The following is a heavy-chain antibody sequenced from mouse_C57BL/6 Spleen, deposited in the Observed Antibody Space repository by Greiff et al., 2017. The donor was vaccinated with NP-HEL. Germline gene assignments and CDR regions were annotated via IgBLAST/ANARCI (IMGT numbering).Heavy chain of an antibody. J-gene: IGHJ4*01. D-gene: IGHD2-1*01. CDR2: IYPGDGDT. CDR3: ASYGKGYYAMDY. Sequence: VQLQQSGPELVKPGASVKISCTASGYAFSSSWMNRVKQRPGKGLEWIGRIYPGDGDTNYNGKFKGKATLTADKSSSTAYMQLSSLTSEDSAVYVCASYGKGYYAMDYWGQGTSVTVSS. CDR1: GYAFSSSW. V-gene: IGHV1-82*01.